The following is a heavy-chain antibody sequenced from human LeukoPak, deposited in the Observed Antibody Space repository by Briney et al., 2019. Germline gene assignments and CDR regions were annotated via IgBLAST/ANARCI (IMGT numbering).Heavy chain of an antibody. D-gene: IGHD2/OR15-2a*01. CDR1: GYTFTNYW. V-gene: IGHV5-51*01. CDR3: ARHPSGNSNSWSDY. Sequence: GESLKIPCKGSGYTFTNYWIAWVRQMPGKGLEWRGIIYPGDSDTRYSPSFHGQVTLSVDKSISTAYLQWSSLKASDAAMYYCARHPSGNSNSWSDYWGQGTLVTVSS. CDR2: IYPGDSDT. J-gene: IGHJ4*02.